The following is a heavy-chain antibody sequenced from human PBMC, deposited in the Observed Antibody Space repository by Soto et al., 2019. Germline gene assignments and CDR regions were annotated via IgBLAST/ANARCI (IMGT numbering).Heavy chain of an antibody. D-gene: IGHD3-10*01. CDR3: AHKDYYVATGTYYNVRWFDP. CDR1: GFSLKSSGVG. V-gene: IGHV2-5*01. Sequence: SGPTLVNPTQTLTLTCTFSGFSLKSSGVGVAWIGQPPGKALEWLALVYWSDEKRYSPSMKNRLTITKDTSKNEVVLTMTNMDPLDTATYYCAHKDYYVATGTYYNVRWFDPWGPGILVTVSS. CDR2: VYWSDEK. J-gene: IGHJ5*02.